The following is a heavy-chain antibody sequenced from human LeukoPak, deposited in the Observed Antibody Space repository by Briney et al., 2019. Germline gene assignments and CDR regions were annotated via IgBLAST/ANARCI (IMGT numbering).Heavy chain of an antibody. Sequence: GSSVKVSCKASGGTFSSYAISWVRQAPGQGLEWMGRIIPIFGTANYAQKFQGRVAITTDESTSTAYMELSSLRSEDTAVYYCARVFDILTGQTFDYWGQGTLVTVSS. J-gene: IGHJ4*02. CDR2: IIPIFGTA. D-gene: IGHD3-9*01. V-gene: IGHV1-69*05. CDR1: GGTFSSYA. CDR3: ARVFDILTGQTFDY.